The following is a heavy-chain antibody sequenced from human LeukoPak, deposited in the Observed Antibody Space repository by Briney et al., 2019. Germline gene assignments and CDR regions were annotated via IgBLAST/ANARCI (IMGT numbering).Heavy chain of an antibody. V-gene: IGHV1-69*13. Sequence: GASVKVSCKASGGTFSSYAISWVRQAPGQGLEWMGGIIPIFGTANYAQKFQGRVTITADESTSTAYMELSSLRSEDTAVYYCAREDRLVRLGNGMDVWGQGTTVTVSS. CDR3: AREDRLVRLGNGMDV. J-gene: IGHJ6*02. CDR1: GGTFSSYA. CDR2: IIPIFGTA. D-gene: IGHD6-6*01.